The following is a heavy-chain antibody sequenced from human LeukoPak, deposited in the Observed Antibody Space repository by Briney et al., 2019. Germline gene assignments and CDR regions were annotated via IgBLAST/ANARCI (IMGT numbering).Heavy chain of an antibody. CDR3: ARDRYSSSSVIDY. CDR2: ISYDGSNE. V-gene: IGHV3-30-3*01. J-gene: IGHJ4*02. Sequence: GRSLRLSCAASGFTFSSYAMHWVRQAPGKGLEWVAVISYDGSNEYYADSVKGRFTISRDNSKNTLYLQMNSLRAEDTAVYYCARDRYSSSSVIDYWGQGTLVTVSS. D-gene: IGHD6-6*01. CDR1: GFTFSSYA.